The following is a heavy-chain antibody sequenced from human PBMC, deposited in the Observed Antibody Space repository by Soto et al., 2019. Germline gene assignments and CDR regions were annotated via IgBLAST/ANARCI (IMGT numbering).Heavy chain of an antibody. CDR3: ASPSGMAAAGTPDY. CDR1: GGSISSSNYY. CDR2: VYYSGST. J-gene: IGHJ4*02. D-gene: IGHD6-13*01. V-gene: IGHV4-39*01. Sequence: HLQLQESGPGLAKPSETLSLTCTVSGGSISSSNYYWGWVRQPPGKGLEWIGSVYYSGSTYYNPSLKSRVTISVDTSKNQFSLKLSSVTAADTAMYYCASPSGMAAAGTPDYWGQGTLITVSS.